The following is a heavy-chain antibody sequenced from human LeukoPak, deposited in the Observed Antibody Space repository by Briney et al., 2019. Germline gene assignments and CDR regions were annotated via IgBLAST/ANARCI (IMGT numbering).Heavy chain of an antibody. CDR3: ARGGGYYYFDY. V-gene: IGHV3-7*01. J-gene: IGHJ4*02. CDR1: GFTFDDYA. Sequence: GRSLRLSCAASGFTFDDYAMHWVRQAPGKGLEWVANIKQDGSEKYYVDSVKGRFTISRDNAKNSLYLQMNSLRAEDTAVCYCARGGGYYYFDYWGQGTLVTVSS. CDR2: IKQDGSEK. D-gene: IGHD3-22*01.